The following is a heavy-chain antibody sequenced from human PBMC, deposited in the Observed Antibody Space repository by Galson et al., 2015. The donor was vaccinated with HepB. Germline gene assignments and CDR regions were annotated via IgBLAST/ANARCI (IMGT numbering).Heavy chain of an antibody. CDR1: GYTFTSYY. J-gene: IGHJ5*02. V-gene: IGHV1-46*01. CDR2: INPSGGST. D-gene: IGHD6-19*01. CDR3: ARGFADSSGWGNWFDP. Sequence: SVKVSCKASGYTFTSYYMHWVRQAPGQGLEWMGIINPSGGSTSYAQKFQGRATMTRDTSTSTVYMELSSLRSEDTAVYYCARGFADSSGWGNWFDPWGQGTLVTVSS.